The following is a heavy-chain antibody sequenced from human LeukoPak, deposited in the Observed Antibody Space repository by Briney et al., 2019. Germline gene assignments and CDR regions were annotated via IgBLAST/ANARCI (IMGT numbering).Heavy chain of an antibody. D-gene: IGHD3-9*01. CDR3: ARDSRYDILTGYYQDY. J-gene: IGHJ4*02. CDR1: GFTVSSNY. Sequence: GGSLRLSCAASGFTVSSNYMSWVRQAPGKGLEWVSVIYSGGSTFYADSVKGRFTISRDNSKNTLYLQMNSLRAEDTAVYYCARDSRYDILTGYYQDYWGQGTLVTVSS. V-gene: IGHV3-66*01. CDR2: IYSGGST.